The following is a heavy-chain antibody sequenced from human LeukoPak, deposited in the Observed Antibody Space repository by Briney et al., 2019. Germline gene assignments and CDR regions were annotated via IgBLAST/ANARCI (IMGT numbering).Heavy chain of an antibody. CDR3: ARERQQLALYYYYYYMDV. CDR1: GFTFSSYW. V-gene: IGHV3-7*01. Sequence: QPGGSLRLSCAASGFTFSSYWMSWVRQAPGKGLEWVANIKQDGSEKYYVDSVKSRFTIYRDNAKNSLYLQMNSLRAEDTAVYYCARERQQLALYYYYYYMDVWGKGTTVSVSS. J-gene: IGHJ6*03. CDR2: IKQDGSEK. D-gene: IGHD6-13*01.